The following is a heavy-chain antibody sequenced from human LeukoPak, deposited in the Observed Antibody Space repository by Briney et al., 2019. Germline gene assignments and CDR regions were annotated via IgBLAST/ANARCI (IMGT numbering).Heavy chain of an antibody. D-gene: IGHD2-15*01. J-gene: IGHJ5*02. Sequence: GESLKISCKGSGYSFTSYWIGCVRQMPGKALEWMGIIYPGDSDTRYSPSFQGQVTISADKSISTAYLQWSSLKASDTAMYYCARYCSGGSCLNWFDPWGQGTLVTVSS. V-gene: IGHV5-51*01. CDR2: IYPGDSDT. CDR1: GYSFTSYW. CDR3: ARYCSGGSCLNWFDP.